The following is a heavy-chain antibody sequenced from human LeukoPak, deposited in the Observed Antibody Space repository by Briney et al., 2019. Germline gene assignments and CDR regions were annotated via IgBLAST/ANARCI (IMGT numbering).Heavy chain of an antibody. J-gene: IGHJ4*02. CDR3: AGSGGIAAAGTRPPFDY. CDR2: IIPIFGTA. V-gene: IGHV1-69*13. D-gene: IGHD6-13*01. Sequence: ASVKVSCKASGGTFSSYAISWVRPAPGQGLEWMGGIIPIFGTANYAQKFQGRVTITADESTSTAYMELSSLRSEDTAVYYCAGSGGIAAAGTRPPFDYWGQGTLVTVSS. CDR1: GGTFSSYA.